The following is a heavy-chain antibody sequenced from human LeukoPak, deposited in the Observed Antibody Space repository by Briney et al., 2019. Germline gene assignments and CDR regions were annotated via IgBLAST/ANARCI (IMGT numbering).Heavy chain of an antibody. CDR1: GYTFTSYD. Sequence: ASVKVSCKASGYTFTSYDINWVRQATGQGLEWMGWMNPNSGNTGYAQKFQGRVTMTWNTSISTAYMELSSLRSEDTAVYYCARAGVLRFLEWPPRYLDYWGQGTLVTVSS. D-gene: IGHD3-3*01. CDR2: MNPNSGNT. V-gene: IGHV1-8*01. CDR3: ARAGVLRFLEWPPRYLDY. J-gene: IGHJ4*02.